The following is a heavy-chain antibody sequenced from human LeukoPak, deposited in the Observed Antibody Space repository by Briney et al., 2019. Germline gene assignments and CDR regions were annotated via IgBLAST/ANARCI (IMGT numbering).Heavy chain of an antibody. Sequence: ASVKVSCKVSGYTLTELSMHWVRQAPGKGLEWMGGFYPEDGETIYAQKFQGRVTMTEDTSTDTAYMELSSLRSEDAAVYYCATEGGSYLFRTYFDYWGQGTLVTVSS. CDR1: GYTLTELS. D-gene: IGHD1-26*01. CDR2: FYPEDGET. CDR3: ATEGGSYLFRTYFDY. J-gene: IGHJ4*02. V-gene: IGHV1-24*01.